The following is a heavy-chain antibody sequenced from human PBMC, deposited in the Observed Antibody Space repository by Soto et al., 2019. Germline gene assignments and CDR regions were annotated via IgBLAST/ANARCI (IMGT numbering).Heavy chain of an antibody. J-gene: IGHJ3*02. Sequence: PGESLKISCKGSGYSFTSYWIGWVRQMPGKGLEWMGIIYPGDSDTRYSPSFQGQVTIPADKSISTAYLQWSSLKASDTAMYYCASSYDSSGYYWSAFDIWGQGTMVT. V-gene: IGHV5-51*01. CDR1: GYSFTSYW. CDR2: IYPGDSDT. D-gene: IGHD3-22*01. CDR3: ASSYDSSGYYWSAFDI.